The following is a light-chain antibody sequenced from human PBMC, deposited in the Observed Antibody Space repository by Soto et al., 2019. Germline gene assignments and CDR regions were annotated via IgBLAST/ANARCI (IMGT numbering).Light chain of an antibody. Sequence: SYELTQPPSVSVAPGKTARITCGGNNLGSKSVHWYQQKPGQAPVLVIYYDSDRPSGIPERFSGSNAGNTATLTISRVEAGDEADDYCQVWDSSSDHPVFGGGTKLTVL. CDR2: YDS. CDR3: QVWDSSSDHPV. CDR1: NLGSKS. J-gene: IGLJ3*02. V-gene: IGLV3-21*04.